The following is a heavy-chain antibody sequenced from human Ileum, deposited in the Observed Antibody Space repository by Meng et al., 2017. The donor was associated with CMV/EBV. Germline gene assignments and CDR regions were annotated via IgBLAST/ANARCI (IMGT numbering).Heavy chain of an antibody. Sequence: ASVKVSCKASGGTFSSYAISWVRQAPGQGLEWMGWINPDTGATNYAQKFQGRITMTRDTSISTAYMELSRLTSDDTAVYYCVRDLSYTSGFGYWGQGPLVTVSS. CDR1: GGTFSSYA. CDR3: VRDLSYTSGFGY. D-gene: IGHD3-22*01. CDR2: INPDTGAT. J-gene: IGHJ4*02. V-gene: IGHV1-2*02.